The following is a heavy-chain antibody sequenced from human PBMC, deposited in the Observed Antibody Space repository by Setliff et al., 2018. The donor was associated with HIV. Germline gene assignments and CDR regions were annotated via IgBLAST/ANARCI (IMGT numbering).Heavy chain of an antibody. CDR1: GGSISSGSYY. CDR2: IYTSGST. V-gene: IGHV4-61*02. D-gene: IGHD2-15*01. CDR3: ARFCRGGSCPDY. Sequence: SETLSLTCTVSGGSISSGSYYWSWIRQPAGKGLEWIGRIYTSGSTKYNPSLKSRVTISVDTSKNQFSLKVSSVTAADTAVYYCARFCRGGSCPDYWGQGTLVTVSS. J-gene: IGHJ4*02.